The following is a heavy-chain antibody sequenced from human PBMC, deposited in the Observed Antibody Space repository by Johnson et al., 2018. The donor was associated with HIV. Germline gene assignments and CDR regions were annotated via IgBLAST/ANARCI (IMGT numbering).Heavy chain of an antibody. V-gene: IGHV3-9*01. D-gene: IGHD2-2*01. Sequence: VQLVESGGGLVQPGRSPRLSCAASGFTFDDYAMHWVRQAPGKGLEWVSGISWNSGSIGYADSVKGRFTISRDNAKNSLYLQMNSLRAEDTALYYCARSTGWGLCDAFDIWGQGTMVTVSS. J-gene: IGHJ3*02. CDR2: ISWNSGSI. CDR1: GFTFDDYA. CDR3: ARSTGWGLCDAFDI.